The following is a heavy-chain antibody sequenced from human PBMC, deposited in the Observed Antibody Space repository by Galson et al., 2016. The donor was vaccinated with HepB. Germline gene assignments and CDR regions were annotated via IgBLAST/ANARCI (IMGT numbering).Heavy chain of an antibody. J-gene: IGHJ4*02. V-gene: IGHV3-33*01. D-gene: IGHD3-10*01. CDR3: ARDLDITMVRGVTLPLRY. Sequence: SLRLSCAASSFTFSNYGMHWARQAPGKGLEWVALIWFDGSNEYYSDSVKGRFTISRDNSKSMLFLQMNNLRAEDTAVYYCARDLDITMVRGVTLPLRYWGQGTQVTVSS. CDR2: IWFDGSNE. CDR1: SFTFSNYG.